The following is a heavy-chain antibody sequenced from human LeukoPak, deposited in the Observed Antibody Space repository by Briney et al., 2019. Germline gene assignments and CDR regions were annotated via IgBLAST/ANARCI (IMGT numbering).Heavy chain of an antibody. CDR2: ISYDGSHI. CDR1: GFTFSTYG. D-gene: IGHD3-10*01. CDR3: ARDPTFYYGSGSFWYFDY. Sequence: AGRSLRLSCAASGFTFSTYGLHWVRQAPGKGLEWVAVISYDGSHIYYADSVKGRFTISRDNSKNTLYLQMNSLRAEDTAVYYCARDPTFYYGSGSFWYFDYWGQGTLVTVSS. J-gene: IGHJ4*02. V-gene: IGHV3-30*03.